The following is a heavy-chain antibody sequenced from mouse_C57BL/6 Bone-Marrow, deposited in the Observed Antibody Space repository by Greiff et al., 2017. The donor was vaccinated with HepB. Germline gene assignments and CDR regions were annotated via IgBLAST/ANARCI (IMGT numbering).Heavy chain of an antibody. D-gene: IGHD1-1*01. CDR1: GYTFTDYN. CDR2: INPNNGGN. CDR3: ASLYGSMDY. V-gene: IGHV1-18*01. J-gene: IGHJ4*01. Sequence: EVQLQESGPELVKPGASVKITCKASGYTFTDYNMDWVKQSHGKSLEWIGDINPNNGGNNYNQKFKGKATLTVDKSYSTAYMELRSLTSEDTAVYYCASLYGSMDYWGQGTSVTVSS.